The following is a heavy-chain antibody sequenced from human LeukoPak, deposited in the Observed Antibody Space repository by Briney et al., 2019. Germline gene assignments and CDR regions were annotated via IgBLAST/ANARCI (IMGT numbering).Heavy chain of an antibody. CDR2: SHPINSDT. CDR1: GFNFTAYW. CDR3: ARHEYYYDSSGNYGWFDS. Sequence: GESLKISCKGSGFNFTAYWIAWVRQMPGKGLEWIGISHPINSDTKYSPSFQGQVTISADKSSSTAYLQWNSLKASDTAEYYCARHEYYYDSSGNYGWFDSWGREPWSPPPQ. D-gene: IGHD3-22*01. V-gene: IGHV5-51*01. J-gene: IGHJ5*01.